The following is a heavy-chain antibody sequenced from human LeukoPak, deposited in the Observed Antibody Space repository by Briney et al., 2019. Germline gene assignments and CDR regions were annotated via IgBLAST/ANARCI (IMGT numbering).Heavy chain of an antibody. CDR2: ISGSGGST. J-gene: IGHJ4*02. CDR1: GFTFSSYA. Sequence: GGSPRLSCAASGFTFSSYAMSWVRQAPGKGLEWVSAISGSGGSTYYADSVKGRFTISRDNSKNTLYLQMNSLRAEDTAVYYCAKGVGGVVPAANFDYWGQGTLVTVSS. D-gene: IGHD2-2*01. CDR3: AKGVGGVVPAANFDY. V-gene: IGHV3-23*01.